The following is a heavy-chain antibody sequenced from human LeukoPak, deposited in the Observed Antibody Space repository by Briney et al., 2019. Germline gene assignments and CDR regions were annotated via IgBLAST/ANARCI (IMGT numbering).Heavy chain of an antibody. D-gene: IGHD4-23*01. V-gene: IGHV3-66*01. Sequence: GGSLRLSCAASGFTVSSNYMSWVRQAPGKGLEWVSVIYSGGSTYYADSVKGRFTISRDNSKNTLYLQMNSLRAEDTAVYYCARAGGGNDYYCGMDVWGQGTTVTVSS. CDR3: ARAGGGNDYYCGMDV. CDR2: IYSGGST. J-gene: IGHJ6*02. CDR1: GFTVSSNY.